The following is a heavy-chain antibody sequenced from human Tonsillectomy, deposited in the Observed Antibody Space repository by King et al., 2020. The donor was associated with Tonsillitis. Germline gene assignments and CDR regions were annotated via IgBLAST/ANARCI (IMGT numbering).Heavy chain of an antibody. CDR3: AKSSGRLSIFGIVIMQFDS. J-gene: IGHJ4*02. CDR2: MSGYVFDT. V-gene: IGHV3-23*04. CDR1: GFTFNNYA. Sequence: EVQLVESGGGLVQPGGSLRLSCVASGFTFNNYAMSWVRQTPGKGLEWVSSMSGYVFDTYYADSVKGRFTISRDNSKNTLYLQMNSLRAEDTAIYYCAKSSGRLSIFGIVIMQFDSWGQGTLVTVSS. D-gene: IGHD3-3*01.